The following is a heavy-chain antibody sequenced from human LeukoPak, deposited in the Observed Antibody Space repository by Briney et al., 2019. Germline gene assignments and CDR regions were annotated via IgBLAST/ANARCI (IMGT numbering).Heavy chain of an antibody. CDR2: ISSGGTNK. CDR3: WRGECCTGGSCYFDY. V-gene: IGHV3-48*03. Sequence: GGSLRLSCAASGFTFSSYEMTWVRQAPGKGLEWVSDISSGGTNKYYADSVKGRFTISRDNTKNSLYLPMNSLRAEDTAIYYCWRGECCTGGSCYFDYWGQGTLVTVSS. J-gene: IGHJ4*01. D-gene: IGHD2-15*01. CDR1: GFTFSSYE.